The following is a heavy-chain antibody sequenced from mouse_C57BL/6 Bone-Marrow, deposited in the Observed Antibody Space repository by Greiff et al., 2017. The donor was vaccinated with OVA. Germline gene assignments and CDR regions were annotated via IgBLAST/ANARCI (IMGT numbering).Heavy chain of an antibody. CDR3: ASITPRDY. J-gene: IGHJ2*01. Sequence: EVKLMESGGGLVKPGGSLKLSCAASGFTFSDYGMHWVRQAPEQGLEWVAYISSGSSTIYYADTVKGRFTISRDNAKNTLFLQMTSLRSEDTAMYYCASITPRDYWGQGTTLTVSS. CDR2: ISSGSSTI. CDR1: GFTFSDYG. V-gene: IGHV5-17*01. D-gene: IGHD1-1*01.